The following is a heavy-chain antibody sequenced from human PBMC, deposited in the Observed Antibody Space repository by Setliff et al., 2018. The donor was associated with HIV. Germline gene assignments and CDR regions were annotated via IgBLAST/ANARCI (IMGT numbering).Heavy chain of an antibody. CDR3: ARETYYGSGSYLPTEYYYYYMDV. CDR2: IIPIFGTA. D-gene: IGHD3-10*01. J-gene: IGHJ6*03. Sequence: SVKVSCKASGGTFSSFAISWVRQAPGQGLEWMGGIIPIFGTANYAQKFQGRVTITTDESTTTAYMELRSLGSEDTALYYCARETYYGSGSYLPTEYYYYYMDVWGKGTTVTVSS. V-gene: IGHV1-69*05. CDR1: GGTFSSFA.